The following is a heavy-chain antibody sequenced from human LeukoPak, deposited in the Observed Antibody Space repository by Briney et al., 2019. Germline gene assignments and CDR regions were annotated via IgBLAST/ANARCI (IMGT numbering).Heavy chain of an antibody. Sequence: PGGSLRLSCAASGFTFSSYAMSWVRQAPGKGLEWVSAISGSGGSTYYADSVKGRFTISRDNSKNTLYLQMNSLRAEDTAVYYCAQVWSGQQQLGPFDYWGQGTLVTVSS. J-gene: IGHJ4*02. CDR1: GFTFSSYA. D-gene: IGHD6-13*01. V-gene: IGHV3-23*01. CDR3: AQVWSGQQQLGPFDY. CDR2: ISGSGGST.